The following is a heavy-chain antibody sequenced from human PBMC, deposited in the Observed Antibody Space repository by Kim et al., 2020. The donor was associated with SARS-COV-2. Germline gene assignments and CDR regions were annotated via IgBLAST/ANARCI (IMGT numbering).Heavy chain of an antibody. CDR1: GFTFSSYA. J-gene: IGHJ4*02. CDR2: ISGSGGST. D-gene: IGHD2-2*01. V-gene: IGHV3-23*01. Sequence: GGSLRLSCAASGFTFSSYAMSWVRQAPGKGLEWVSAISGSGGSTYYADSVKGRFTISRDNSKNTLYLQMNSLRAEDTAVYYCAKDGGYCSSTSCYPRYYFDYWGQGTLVTVSS. CDR3: AKDGGYCSSTSCYPRYYFDY.